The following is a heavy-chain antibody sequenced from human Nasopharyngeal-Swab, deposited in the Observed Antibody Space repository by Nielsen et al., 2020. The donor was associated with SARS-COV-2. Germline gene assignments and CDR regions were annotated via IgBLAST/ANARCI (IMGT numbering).Heavy chain of an antibody. J-gene: IGHJ4*02. CDR2: IWYDGSNK. CDR3: ARDERGYSYGYPDY. D-gene: IGHD5-18*01. V-gene: IGHV3-33*01. Sequence: GESLKISCAASGFTFNSYGMHWVSQAPGKGLEWVAVIWYDGSNKYYADSVKGRFTISRDNSKNTLYLQMNSLRAEDTAVYYCARDERGYSYGYPDYWGQGTLVTVSS. CDR1: GFTFNSYG.